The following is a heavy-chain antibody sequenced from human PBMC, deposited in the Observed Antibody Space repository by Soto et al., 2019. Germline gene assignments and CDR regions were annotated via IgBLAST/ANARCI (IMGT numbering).Heavy chain of an antibody. CDR3: TRYLFHYPVDYGMDV. CDR1: GFSFSGFE. V-gene: IGHV3-73*01. D-gene: IGHD5-12*01. CDR2: MRSKANSYAT. J-gene: IGHJ6*02. Sequence: PGGSLRLSCAASGFSFSGFEMQWVRQASGKGLEWVGRMRSKANSYATAYGASVKGRFTVSRDDSKNTVYLQMSSLQTEDTAIYYCTRYLFHYPVDYGMDVWGQGTTVTVSS.